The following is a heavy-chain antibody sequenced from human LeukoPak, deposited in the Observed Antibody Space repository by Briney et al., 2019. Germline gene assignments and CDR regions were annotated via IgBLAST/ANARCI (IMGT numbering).Heavy chain of an antibody. CDR2: IYSGGST. Sequence: GGSLRLSCAASGFTVSSNHMSWVRQAPGKRLEWVSVIYSGGSTDYADSVKGRFTISRDILKNTLYLQMNSLRAEDTAVYYRARGPAGYNWGQGTLVTVSS. J-gene: IGHJ4*02. CDR1: GFTVSSNH. CDR3: ARGPAGYN. D-gene: IGHD1-1*01. V-gene: IGHV3-53*01.